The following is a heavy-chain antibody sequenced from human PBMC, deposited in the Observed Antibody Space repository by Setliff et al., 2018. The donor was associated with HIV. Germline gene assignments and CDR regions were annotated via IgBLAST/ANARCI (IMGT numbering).Heavy chain of an antibody. CDR3: ARQSGYTRGWDIFGLVAGSFDI. Sequence: SETLSLTSNVSDGSISSSSYYWAWIRQPPGKGLEWIGTIYYSGNTYYRPSLKSRVTVSIDTSKNQFSLRLNSVTAADTAVYYCARQSGYTRGWDIFGLVAGSFDIWGQGTMVTVSS. D-gene: IGHD3-3*01. CDR1: DGSISSSSYY. J-gene: IGHJ3*02. V-gene: IGHV4-39*01. CDR2: IYYSGNT.